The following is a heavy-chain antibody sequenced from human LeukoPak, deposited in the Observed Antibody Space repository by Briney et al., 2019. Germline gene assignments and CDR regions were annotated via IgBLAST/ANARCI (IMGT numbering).Heavy chain of an antibody. CDR1: GGTIYSSSYY. V-gene: IGHV4-39*01. CDR3: ARGRPDGSGSYYKFDP. Sequence: SETLSLTCTVSGGTIYSSSYYWVWIRQPPGQGLEWIGSIYFSGVTYYSESLKSRVTISTSGSQFSLRLNSVTAADTAVYYCARGRPDGSGSYYKFDPWGQGTLVTVSS. CDR2: IYFSGVT. D-gene: IGHD3-10*01. J-gene: IGHJ5*02.